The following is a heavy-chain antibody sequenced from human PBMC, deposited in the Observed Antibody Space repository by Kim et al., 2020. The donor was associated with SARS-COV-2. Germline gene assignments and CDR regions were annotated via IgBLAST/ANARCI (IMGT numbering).Heavy chain of an antibody. V-gene: IGHV1-69*01. CDR3: ARGSSGWYEYFQH. Sequence: SAQNSQGRVTITADESTSTAYMELSSLRSEDTAVYYCARGSSGWYEYFQHWGQGTLVTVSS. J-gene: IGHJ1*01. D-gene: IGHD6-19*01.